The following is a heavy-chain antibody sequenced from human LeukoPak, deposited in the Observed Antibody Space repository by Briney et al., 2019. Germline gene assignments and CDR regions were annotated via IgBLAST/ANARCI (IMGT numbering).Heavy chain of an antibody. J-gene: IGHJ4*02. V-gene: IGHV4-59*08. CDR2: IYYSGST. CDR3: ARHRNSGYDRGGQSDFDY. D-gene: IGHD5-12*01. CDR1: GGSISSYY. Sequence: PSETLSLTCTVSGGSISSYYWSWIRQPPGKGLEWIGYIYYSGSTNYNPSLKSRVTISVDTSKNQFSLKLSSVTAADTAVYYCARHRNSGYDRGGQSDFDYWGQGTLVTVSS.